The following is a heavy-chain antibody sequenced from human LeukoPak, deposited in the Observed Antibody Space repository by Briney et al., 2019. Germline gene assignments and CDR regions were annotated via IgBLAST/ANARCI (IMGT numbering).Heavy chain of an antibody. CDR2: IYYSGST. J-gene: IGHJ6*02. D-gene: IGHD2-15*01. CDR3: ARVTSGALYYYYYGMDV. CDR1: GGSLSSYY. V-gene: IGHV4-59*01. Sequence: SETLSLTCTVSGGSLSSYYWSWLRQPPGKGLEWIGYIYYSGSTNYNPSLKSRVTISVDTSKNQFSLKLSSVTAADTAVYYCARVTSGALYYYYYGMDVWGQGTTVTVSS.